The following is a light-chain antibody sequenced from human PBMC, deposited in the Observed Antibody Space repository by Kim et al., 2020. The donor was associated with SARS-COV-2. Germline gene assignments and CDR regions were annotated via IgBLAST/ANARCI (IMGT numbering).Light chain of an antibody. J-gene: IGLJ3*02. CDR1: SSNIGSNY. CDR2: RNS. Sequence: ELTQPPSASGTPGQRVTISCSGSSSNIGSNYVYWYQQLPGTAPKLLIYRNSQRPSGVPDRFSGSQSGTSASLAISGLRSEDEADYYCAAWDDSLSGWVFGGGTQLTVL. CDR3: AAWDDSLSGWV. V-gene: IGLV1-47*01.